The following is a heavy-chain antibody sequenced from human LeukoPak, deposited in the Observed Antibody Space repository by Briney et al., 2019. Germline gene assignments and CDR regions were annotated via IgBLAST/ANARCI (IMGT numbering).Heavy chain of an antibody. CDR2: ISYDGSNK. V-gene: IGHV3-30-3*01. CDR1: GFTFSSYA. Sequence: GGSLRLSCAASGFTFSSYAMHWVRQAPGKGLEWVAVISYDGSNKYYADSVKGRLTISRDNSKNTLYLQMNSLRAEDTAVYYCARDRAPYCSSTSCYWEGYWGQGTLVTVSS. J-gene: IGHJ4*02. CDR3: ARDRAPYCSSTSCYWEGY. D-gene: IGHD2-2*01.